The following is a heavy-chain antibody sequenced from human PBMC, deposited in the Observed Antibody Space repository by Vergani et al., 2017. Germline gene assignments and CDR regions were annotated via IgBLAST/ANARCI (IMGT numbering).Heavy chain of an antibody. V-gene: IGHV1-2*02. Sequence: QVQLVQSGAEVKKPGASVKVSCKTSGYTFSGYYIHWVRQAPGQGPEGMGEMNLNSGDTRFPQKFQGRVTITRDTSISPAYMELSRLRSDDTAVYYCARGLINGHDFDYWGQGTLVTVAS. CDR1: GYTFSGYY. D-gene: IGHD2-8*01. CDR3: ARGLINGHDFDY. J-gene: IGHJ4*02. CDR2: MNLNSGDT.